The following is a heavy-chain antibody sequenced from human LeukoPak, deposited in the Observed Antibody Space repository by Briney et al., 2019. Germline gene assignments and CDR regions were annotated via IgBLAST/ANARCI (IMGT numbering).Heavy chain of an antibody. V-gene: IGHV3-48*03. D-gene: IGHD3-10*02. CDR3: AELGITMIGGV. J-gene: IGHJ6*03. CDR1: EFTFDVYG. Sequence: GRSLRLSCTASEFTFDVYGMSWFRQAPGKGLEWVSYISSSGSTIYYADYVKGRFPISRDNAKNSLYLQMNSLRAEDTAVYYCAELGITMIGGVWGKGTTVTISS. CDR2: ISSSGSTI.